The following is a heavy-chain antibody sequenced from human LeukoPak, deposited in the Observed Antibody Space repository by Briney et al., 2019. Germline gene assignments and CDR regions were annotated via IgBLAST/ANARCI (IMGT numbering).Heavy chain of an antibody. Sequence: GGSLRLSCAASGFTFSSYGMRWVRQAPGKGLEWVAVIWYDGSNKYYADSVKGRFTISRDNSKNTLYLQMKSLRAEDTAVDYCARSYEGYYYDSSGYYYGTFDYWGQGTLVTVSS. D-gene: IGHD3-22*01. CDR2: IWYDGSNK. CDR3: ARSYEGYYYDSSGYYYGTFDY. V-gene: IGHV3-33*01. J-gene: IGHJ4*02. CDR1: GFTFSSYG.